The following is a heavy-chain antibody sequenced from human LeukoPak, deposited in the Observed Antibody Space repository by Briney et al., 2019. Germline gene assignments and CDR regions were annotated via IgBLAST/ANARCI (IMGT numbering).Heavy chain of an antibody. CDR3: AKVPVSGDILTGYYGY. J-gene: IGHJ4*02. Sequence: GGSLRLSCAASGFTFSSYGMHWVRQAPGKGLEWVAVISYDGSNKYYADSVKGRFTISRDNSKNTLYLQMNSLRAEDTAVYYCAKVPVSGDILTGYYGYWGQGTLVTVSS. CDR2: ISYDGSNK. V-gene: IGHV3-30*18. CDR1: GFTFSSYG. D-gene: IGHD3-9*01.